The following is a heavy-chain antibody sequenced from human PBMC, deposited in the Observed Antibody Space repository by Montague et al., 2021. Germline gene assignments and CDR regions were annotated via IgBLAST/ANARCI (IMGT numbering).Heavy chain of an antibody. CDR1: GFTFSNYW. Sequence: SLRLSCAASGFTFSNYWMSWVRQAPGKGLEWVANLKQDGSEIHYVDSVKGRFTISRDNAKNSLYLQMKSLRAGDTAVYFCARDQGQGYCGGDCYVGLDYWGQGTLVTVSS. CDR2: LKQDGSEI. V-gene: IGHV3-7*01. D-gene: IGHD2-21*01. J-gene: IGHJ4*02. CDR3: ARDQGQGYCGGDCYVGLDY.